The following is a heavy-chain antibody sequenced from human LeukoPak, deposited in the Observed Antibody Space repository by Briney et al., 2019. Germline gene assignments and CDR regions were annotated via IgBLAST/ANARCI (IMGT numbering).Heavy chain of an antibody. V-gene: IGHV3-30*02. D-gene: IGHD4-17*01. CDR1: GFTFSSYG. CDR3: AKDGGPPSNYYGDYGDP. Sequence: GGSLRLSCAASGFTFSSYGMHWVRQAPGKGLEWVAFIRYDGSNKYYADSVKGRFTISRDNSKNTLYLQMNSLRAEDTAVYYCAKDGGPPSNYYGDYGDPWGQGTLVTVSS. J-gene: IGHJ5*02. CDR2: IRYDGSNK.